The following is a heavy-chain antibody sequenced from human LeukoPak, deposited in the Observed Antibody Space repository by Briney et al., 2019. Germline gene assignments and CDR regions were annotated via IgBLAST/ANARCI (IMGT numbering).Heavy chain of an antibody. D-gene: IGHD1/OR15-1a*01. CDR2: INRDESEK. CDR3: ARNNDMDV. CDR1: GFTFSGFW. J-gene: IGHJ6*02. V-gene: IGHV3-7*03. Sequence: PGGSLRLSCAASGFTFSGFWMSWVRQTPGKGLEWVANINRDESEKYYVDSVKGRFTISRDTAKNSLYLQMNNLRAEDTGLYYCARNNDMDVWGQGTTVIVSS.